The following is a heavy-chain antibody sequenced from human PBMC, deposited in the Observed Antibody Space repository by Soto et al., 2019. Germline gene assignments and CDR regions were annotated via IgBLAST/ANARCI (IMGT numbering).Heavy chain of an antibody. D-gene: IGHD3-16*01. CDR3: AMVDVYVTPSPQDV. CDR1: GYSFTRYG. V-gene: IGHV1-18*01. Sequence: QVQLVQSRAEVKNPGASVKVSCKASGYSFTRYGIAWARQAPGQGLEWMGWINTYNGNTNYAQNLQGRVTLTTDTPTSKASMELTSLRSNDTAIYYCAMVDVYVTPSPQDVWGQGTTVIVSS. J-gene: IGHJ6*02. CDR2: INTYNGNT.